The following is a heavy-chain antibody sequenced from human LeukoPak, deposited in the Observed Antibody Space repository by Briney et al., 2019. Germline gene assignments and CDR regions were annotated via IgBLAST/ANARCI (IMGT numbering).Heavy chain of an antibody. CDR3: ARGYYYGSYYFDS. J-gene: IGHJ4*02. Sequence: ASVKVSCKASGYTFTSYYMHWVRQAPGQGLEWMGIINPSGGSTSYAQKFQGRVTMTRDMSTSTAYMELRSLRSDDTAVYYCARGYYYGSYYFDSWGQGTLVTVSS. V-gene: IGHV1-46*01. CDR1: GYTFTSYY. D-gene: IGHD3-10*01. CDR2: INPSGGST.